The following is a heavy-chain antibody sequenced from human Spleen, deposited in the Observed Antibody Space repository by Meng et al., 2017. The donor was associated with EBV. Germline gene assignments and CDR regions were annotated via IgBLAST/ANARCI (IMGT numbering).Heavy chain of an antibody. CDR3: ARDRRLGSAYWYFDL. V-gene: IGHV1-8*01. Sequence: QGQRVQCGAEVKKPRASVKGSCKASGSTFTSYDITWVRQATGQGLEWMGWMNPNSGNTDYAQKFQGRVTMTRNTSTSTVYMELSSLTSEDTAVYYCARDRRLGSAYWYFDLWGRGTLVTVSS. CDR1: GSTFTSYD. D-gene: IGHD7-27*01. J-gene: IGHJ2*01. CDR2: MNPNSGNT.